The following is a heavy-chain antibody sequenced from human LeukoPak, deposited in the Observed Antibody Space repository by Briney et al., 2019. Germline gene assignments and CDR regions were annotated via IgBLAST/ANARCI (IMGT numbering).Heavy chain of an antibody. D-gene: IGHD3-3*01. CDR2: INPSGGST. CDR1: GYTFTSYY. Sequence: RASVKVSCKASGYTFTSYYTHWVRQAPGQGLEWMGIINPSGGSTSYAQKFQGRVTMTRDTSTSTVYMELSSLRFEDTAVYYCARDRYYDFWSGYYRTHNYYYYGMDVWGQGTTVTVSS. J-gene: IGHJ6*02. CDR3: ARDRYYDFWSGYYRTHNYYYYGMDV. V-gene: IGHV1-46*01.